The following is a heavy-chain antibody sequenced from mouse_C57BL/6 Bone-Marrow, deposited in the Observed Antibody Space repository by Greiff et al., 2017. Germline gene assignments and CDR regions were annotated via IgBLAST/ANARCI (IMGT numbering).Heavy chain of an antibody. CDR1: GYTFTSYT. CDR2: INPSSGYT. CDR3: ARSGYDYDEEDY. J-gene: IGHJ4*01. Sequence: QVQLQQSGAELARPGASVKMSCKASGYTFTSYTMHWVKQRPGQGLEWIGYINPSSGYTKYNQKFKDKATLTADKSSSTAYMQLSSLTSEDSAVYYCARSGYDYDEEDYWGQGTSVTVSS. V-gene: IGHV1-4*01. D-gene: IGHD2-4*01.